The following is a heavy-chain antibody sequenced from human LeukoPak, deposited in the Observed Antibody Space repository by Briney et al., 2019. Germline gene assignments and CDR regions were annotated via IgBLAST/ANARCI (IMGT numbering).Heavy chain of an antibody. Sequence: TETLSLTCAVPGYSISSGYYWGWIRRTPGKGLEWIGNFYHSGSTYYNPSLKSRVTISVNTSKNHFSLKLTSVTAADTAVYYCARAPYYSDSGAFFDYWGQGTLVTVSS. CDR3: ARAPYYSDSGAFFDY. D-gene: IGHD3-22*01. CDR1: GYSISSGYY. V-gene: IGHV4-38-2*01. J-gene: IGHJ4*02. CDR2: FYHSGST.